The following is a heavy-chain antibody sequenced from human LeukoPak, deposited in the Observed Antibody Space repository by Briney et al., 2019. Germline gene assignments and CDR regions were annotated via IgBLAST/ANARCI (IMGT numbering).Heavy chain of an antibody. J-gene: IGHJ4*02. V-gene: IGHV4-4*07. CDR3: AKGGIAARPPYFDY. CDR1: GGSISSYY. Sequence: SETLSLTCTVSGGSISSYYWSWIRQPAGKGLEWIGRIYTSGSTNYNPSLKSRVTMSVDTSKNQFSLKLSSVTAADTAVYYCAKGGIAARPPYFDYWGQGTLVTVSS. D-gene: IGHD6-6*01. CDR2: IYTSGST.